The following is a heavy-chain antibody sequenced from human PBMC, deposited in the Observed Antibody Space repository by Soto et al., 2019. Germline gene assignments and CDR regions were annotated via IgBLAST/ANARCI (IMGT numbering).Heavy chain of an antibody. J-gene: IGHJ5*02. CDR3: ARLFNFDWVSNWFDP. Sequence: PSETLSLTCTVSGGSISSSSYYWGWIRQPPGKGLEWIGSIYYSGSTYYNPSLKSRVTISVDTSKNQFSLKLSSVIAADTAVYYCARLFNFDWVSNWFDPWGQGTLVTVSS. D-gene: IGHD3-9*01. CDR1: GGSISSSSYY. CDR2: IYYSGST. V-gene: IGHV4-39*01.